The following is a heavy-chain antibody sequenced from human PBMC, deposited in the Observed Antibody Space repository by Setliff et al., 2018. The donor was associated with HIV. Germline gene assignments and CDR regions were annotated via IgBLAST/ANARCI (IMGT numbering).Heavy chain of an antibody. CDR3: ARVPRITTLRNAFDI. J-gene: IGHJ3*02. D-gene: IGHD3-10*01. CDR1: GGTFSSYA. Sequence: SVKVSCKASGGTFSSYAINWVRQAPGQGLDWMGGIFPNLDIPNYAQKFQGRVTITADKSTSTAYMELSSLNSVTAADTAVYYCARVPRITTLRNAFDIWGQGTMVTVSS. V-gene: IGHV1-69*10. CDR2: IFPNLDIP.